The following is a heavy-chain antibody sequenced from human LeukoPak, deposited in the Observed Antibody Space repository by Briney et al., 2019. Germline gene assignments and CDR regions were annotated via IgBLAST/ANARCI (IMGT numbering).Heavy chain of an antibody. J-gene: IGHJ4*02. V-gene: IGHV3-64*01. D-gene: IGHD5-24*01. Sequence: PGGSLRLSCAASGFTFSSYAMHWVRQAPGKGLEYVSAISSNGGSTYYANSVKGRFTISRDNSKNTLYLQMGSLRAEDMAVYYCARVRWLQLVGDYWGQGTLVTVSS. CDR1: GFTFSSYA. CDR2: ISSNGGST. CDR3: ARVRWLQLVGDY.